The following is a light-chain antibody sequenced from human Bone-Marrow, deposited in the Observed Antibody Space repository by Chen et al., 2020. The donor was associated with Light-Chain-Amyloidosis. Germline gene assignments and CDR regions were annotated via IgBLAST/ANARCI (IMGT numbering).Light chain of an antibody. CDR1: DLPTKY. CDR2: RDT. J-gene: IGLJ2*01. Sequence: SYELTQPPSVSVSPGQTARITCSGDDLPTKYGYWYQPKPGQAPVLVIHRDTERPPGSSGRFAGSSSGTTATLTISGVQAEDEADYRCQSADSSGTYEVIVGGGTNLTVL. V-gene: IGLV3-25*03. CDR3: QSADSSGTYEVI.